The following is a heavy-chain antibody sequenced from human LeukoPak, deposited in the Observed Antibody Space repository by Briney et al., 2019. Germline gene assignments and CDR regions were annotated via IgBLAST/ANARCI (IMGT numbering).Heavy chain of an antibody. CDR1: GYTFTSYD. Sequence: ASVKVSCKASGYTFTSYDINWVRQATGQGLEWMGWINPNSGGTNYAQKFQGRVTMTRDTSITTAYMELNRLRSDDTAVYYCARGRRYCSGGSCYSGRTPFDYWGQGTLVTVSS. D-gene: IGHD2-15*01. CDR3: ARGRRYCSGGSCYSGRTPFDY. V-gene: IGHV1-2*02. J-gene: IGHJ4*02. CDR2: INPNSGGT.